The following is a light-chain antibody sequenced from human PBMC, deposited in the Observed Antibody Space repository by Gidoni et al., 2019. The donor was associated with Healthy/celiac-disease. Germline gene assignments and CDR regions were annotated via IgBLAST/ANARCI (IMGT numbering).Light chain of an antibody. J-gene: IGKJ4*01. CDR1: QDISNY. CDR3: QQYDNLPLT. Sequence: DLQMSQLPSSLSASVGDRVTITCQASQDISNYLNWYQQKPGKAPKLLIYDASNLETGVPSRFSGSGSGTDFTFTISSLQPEDIATYYCQQYDNLPLTFGGGTKVEIK. V-gene: IGKV1-33*01. CDR2: DAS.